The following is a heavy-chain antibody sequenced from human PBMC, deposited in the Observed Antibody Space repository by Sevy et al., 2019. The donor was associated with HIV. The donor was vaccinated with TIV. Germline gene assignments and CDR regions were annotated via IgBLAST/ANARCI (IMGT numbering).Heavy chain of an antibody. V-gene: IGHV4-30-2*01. D-gene: IGHD4-17*01. Sequence: SETLSLTCAVSGGSISSGAYSWNWIRQPPGKGLEWIGYIFHTESTYYNPSLKSPVTISVDRSKNQFSLKLTSVTAAESAVYYCARDGGTVTSPGYFDYWGQGTLVTVSS. CDR2: IFHTEST. CDR1: GGSISSGAYS. J-gene: IGHJ4*02. CDR3: ARDGGTVTSPGYFDY.